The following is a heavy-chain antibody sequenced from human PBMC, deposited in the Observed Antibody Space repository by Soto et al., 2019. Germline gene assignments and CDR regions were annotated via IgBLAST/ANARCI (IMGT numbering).Heavy chain of an antibody. CDR1: GGSSGGGGCC. Sequence: SQTLSVRCTVAGGSSGGGGCCWSWIRQHPGKGLEWIGYIYYSGTTYSNPSLKSRVTIFVDTPKNQFSLRLSSVTAADTAMYYCARLGLWFGPDWGQGNPVTASS. CDR2: IYYSGTT. CDR3: ARLGLWFGPD. D-gene: IGHD3-10*01. V-gene: IGHV4-31*03. J-gene: IGHJ4*02.